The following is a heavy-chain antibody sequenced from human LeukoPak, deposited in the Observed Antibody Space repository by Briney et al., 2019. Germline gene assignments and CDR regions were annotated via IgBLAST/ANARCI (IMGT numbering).Heavy chain of an antibody. J-gene: IGHJ1*01. CDR3: ARGLLAGDHPPGRH. CDR1: GYAFTSYD. Sequence: GASVKVSCKASGYAFTSYDINWVRQATGQGLEWMGWMNPNSGNTGYAQKFQGRVTMTRNTSISTAYMELSSLRSEDTAVYYCARGLLAGDHPPGRHWGQGTLVTVSS. D-gene: IGHD3-16*01. V-gene: IGHV1-8*01. CDR2: MNPNSGNT.